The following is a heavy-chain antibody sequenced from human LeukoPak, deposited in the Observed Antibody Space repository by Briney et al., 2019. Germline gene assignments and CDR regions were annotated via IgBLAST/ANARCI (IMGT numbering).Heavy chain of an antibody. J-gene: IGHJ5*02. V-gene: IGHV1-69*05. CDR2: IIPIFGTA. CDR3: AVAFWSIVNWFDP. Sequence: GASVKVSCKASGGTFSGYAISWVRQAPGQGLEWMGGIIPIFGTANYAQKFQGRVTITTDESTSTAYMELSSLRSEDTAVYYCAVAFWSIVNWFDPWGQGTLVTVSS. D-gene: IGHD3-3*01. CDR1: GGTFSGYA.